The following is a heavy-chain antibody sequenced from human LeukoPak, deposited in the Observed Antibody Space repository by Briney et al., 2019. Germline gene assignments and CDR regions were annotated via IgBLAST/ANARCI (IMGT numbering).Heavy chain of an antibody. V-gene: IGHV3-48*01. D-gene: IGHD6-13*01. CDR3: AREDTTSSSWHWGPVGGRVFRSFHP. J-gene: IGHJ5*02. Sequence: GGSLRLSCSASGFTFRSYNMNWVRQAPGKGLEWIAYIDSGSATVNYADSVKGRFATSRDNAENSLYLQMNNLRVEDTAVYYCAREDTTSSSWHWGPVGGRVFRSFHPWGQGTLVIVSS. CDR2: IDSGSATV. CDR1: GFTFRSYN.